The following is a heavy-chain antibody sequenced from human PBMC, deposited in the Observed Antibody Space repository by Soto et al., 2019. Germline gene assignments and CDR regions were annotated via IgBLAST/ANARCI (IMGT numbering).Heavy chain of an antibody. CDR1: GGTFSSYA. J-gene: IGHJ4*02. V-gene: IGHV1-69*13. D-gene: IGHD3-22*01. CDR2: IIPIFGTA. Sequence: SVKLYCNASGGTFSSYAISWVRQAPRQGLEWMGGIIPIFGTANYAQKFQGRVTITADESTSTAYMELSSLRSEDTAVYYCARDLGSEYYYDSSGYFYFDYWGQGTLVTVSS. CDR3: ARDLGSEYYYDSSGYFYFDY.